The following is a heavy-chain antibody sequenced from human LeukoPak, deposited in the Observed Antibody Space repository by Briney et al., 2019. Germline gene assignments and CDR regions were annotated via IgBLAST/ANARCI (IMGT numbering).Heavy chain of an antibody. V-gene: IGHV3-23*01. D-gene: IGHD3-10*01. CDR1: GFTFNRNA. CDR3: AKDSYYYGSGTTDY. Sequence: GGSLRLSCAASGFTFNRNAISWVRQAPGKGLEWVSAISGSGGSTYYADSVKGRFTISRDNSKNTLYLQMNSLRAEDTAVYYCAKDSYYYGSGTTDYWGQGTLVTVSS. CDR2: ISGSGGST. J-gene: IGHJ4*02.